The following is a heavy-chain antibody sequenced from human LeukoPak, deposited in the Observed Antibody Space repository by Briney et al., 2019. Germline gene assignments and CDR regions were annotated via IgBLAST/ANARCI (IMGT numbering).Heavy chain of an antibody. Sequence: QPGGSLRLSCAASGFTFSTYEMNWVRQAPGKGLEWVSYISSSGSTIYYADSVKGRFTISRDNAENSLYLQMNSLRAEDTAIYCCVVITWDYWGQGTLVTVSS. CDR3: VVITWDY. CDR1: GFTFSTYE. CDR2: ISSSGSTI. J-gene: IGHJ4*02. V-gene: IGHV3-48*03. D-gene: IGHD3-22*01.